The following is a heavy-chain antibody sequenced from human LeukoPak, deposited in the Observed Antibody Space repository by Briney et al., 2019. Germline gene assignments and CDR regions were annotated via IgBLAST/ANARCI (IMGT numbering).Heavy chain of an antibody. D-gene: IGHD3-3*01. CDR2: IYSGDST. V-gene: IGHV3-66*01. J-gene: IGHJ3*02. Sequence: GGSLRLSCAASGFTVSGNYMSWVRQAPGKGLEWVSIIYSGDSTYYADSVKGRFTISRDNSKNTLYLQMNSLRAEDTAVYYCARVFWEKDGFIGAFDIWGQGAMVTVSS. CDR1: GFTVSGNY. CDR3: ARVFWEKDGFIGAFDI.